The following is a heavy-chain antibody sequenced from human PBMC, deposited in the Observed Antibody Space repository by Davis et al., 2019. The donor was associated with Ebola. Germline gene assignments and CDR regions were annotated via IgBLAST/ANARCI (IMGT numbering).Heavy chain of an antibody. CDR1: GFTFSSYS. V-gene: IGHV3-21*01. CDR3: ARDRGGELLWFGDASGVDYYYGMDV. Sequence: GGSLRLSCAASGFTFSSYSMNWVRQAPGKGLEWVSSISSSSSYIYYADSVKGRFTISRDNAKNSLYLQMNSLRAEDTAVYYCARDRGGELLWFGDASGVDYYYGMDVWGKGTTVTVSS. J-gene: IGHJ6*04. D-gene: IGHD3-10*01. CDR2: ISSSSSYI.